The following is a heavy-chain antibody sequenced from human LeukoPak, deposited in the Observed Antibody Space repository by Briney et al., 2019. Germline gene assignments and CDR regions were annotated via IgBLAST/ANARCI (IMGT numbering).Heavy chain of an antibody. D-gene: IGHD2-2*01. CDR2: IKQDGSEK. CDR3: ARDLSGYQLLSYYGMDV. Sequence: GSLRLSCAASGFTFSSYWMSWVRQAPGKGLEWVANIKQDGSEKYYVDSVKGRFTISRDNAKNSLYLQMNSLRAEDTAVYYCARDLSGYQLLSYYGMDVWGQGTTVTVSS. CDR1: GFTFSSYW. V-gene: IGHV3-7*01. J-gene: IGHJ6*02.